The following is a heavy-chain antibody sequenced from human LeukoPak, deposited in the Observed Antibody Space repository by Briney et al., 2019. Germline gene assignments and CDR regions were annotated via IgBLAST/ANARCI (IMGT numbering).Heavy chain of an antibody. CDR2: IDPSDSYT. CDR3: ARLYCSSTSCFYDYYFDY. V-gene: IGHV5-10-1*01. CDR1: GYSFTSYW. D-gene: IGHD2-2*01. Sequence: GESLKISCKGSGYSFTSYWISSARQMPGKGLEWMGRIDPSDSYTNYSPSFQGHVTISADKSISTAYLQWSSLKASDTAMYYCARLYCSSTSCFYDYYFDYWGQGTLVTVSS. J-gene: IGHJ4*02.